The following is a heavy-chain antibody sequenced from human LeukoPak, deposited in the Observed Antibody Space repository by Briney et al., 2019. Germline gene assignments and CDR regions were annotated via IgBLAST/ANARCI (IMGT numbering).Heavy chain of an antibody. D-gene: IGHD7-27*01. CDR2: ISSSSNYV. Sequence: PGGSLRLSCAASGFTFSSYSMNWVRQAPGKGLEWVSSISSSSNYVFYADSVKGRITISRDNARNTLYLQMNSLRVEDTAGYYCVRVKEGWGYDAFDIWGQGTLVTVSS. J-gene: IGHJ3*02. V-gene: IGHV3-21*01. CDR1: GFTFSSYS. CDR3: VRVKEGWGYDAFDI.